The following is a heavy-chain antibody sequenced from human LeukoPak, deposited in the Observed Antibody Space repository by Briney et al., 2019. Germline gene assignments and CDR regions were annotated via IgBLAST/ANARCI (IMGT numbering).Heavy chain of an antibody. D-gene: IGHD5-12*01. V-gene: IGHV1-69*04. Sequence: SVKVSCKASGGTFSSYAISWVRQAPGQGLEWMGRIIPILGIANYAQKFQGRVTITADKSTSTAYMELSSLRSEDTAVYYCARDRRWLRLGKTDDFDIWGQGTMVTVSS. CDR3: ARDRRWLRLGKTDDFDI. J-gene: IGHJ3*02. CDR2: IIPILGIA. CDR1: GGTFSSYA.